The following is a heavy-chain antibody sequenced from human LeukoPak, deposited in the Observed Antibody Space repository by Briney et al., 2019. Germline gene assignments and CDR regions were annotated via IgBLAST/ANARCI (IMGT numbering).Heavy chain of an antibody. CDR2: ISGSGGST. D-gene: IGHD3-3*01. J-gene: IGHJ4*02. Sequence: GGSLRHSCAASGFTFSSYAMSWVRQAPGKGLEWVSAISGSGGSTYYADSVKGRFTISRDNAKNSLYLQMNSLRAEDTAVCYCARVLYDFWSGYYTGCFDYWGQGTLVTVSS. CDR1: GFTFSSYA. CDR3: ARVLYDFWSGYYTGCFDY. V-gene: IGHV3-23*01.